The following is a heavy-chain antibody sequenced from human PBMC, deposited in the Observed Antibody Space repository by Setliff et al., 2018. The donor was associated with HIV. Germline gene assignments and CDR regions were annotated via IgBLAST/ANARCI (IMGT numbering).Heavy chain of an antibody. V-gene: IGHV3-48*01. J-gene: IGHJ4*02. CDR3: ARGPGTGHYFDY. CDR2: ISSDSGTI. Sequence: GSLRLSCTASGFSFDDYALTWVRQAPGKGLEWFSYISSDSGTIYYADSVRGRFTISRDDARNSLFLQMNSLRVDDTAVYYCARGPGTGHYFDYWGLGALVTVSS. D-gene: IGHD1-1*01. CDR1: GFSFDDYA.